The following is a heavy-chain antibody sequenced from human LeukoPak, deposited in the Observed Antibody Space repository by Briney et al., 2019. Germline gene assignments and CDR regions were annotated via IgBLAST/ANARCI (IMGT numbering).Heavy chain of an antibody. Sequence: PSETLSLTCAVYGGSFSGYYWSWIRQPPGKGLEWIGEINHSGSTNYNPSLKSRVTISVDTSKNQFSLKLSSVTAADTAVYYCARDYYGSGSYYWCYFDYWGQGTLVTVSS. V-gene: IGHV4-34*01. CDR1: GGSFSGYY. CDR3: ARDYYGSGSYYWCYFDY. J-gene: IGHJ4*02. CDR2: INHSGST. D-gene: IGHD3-10*01.